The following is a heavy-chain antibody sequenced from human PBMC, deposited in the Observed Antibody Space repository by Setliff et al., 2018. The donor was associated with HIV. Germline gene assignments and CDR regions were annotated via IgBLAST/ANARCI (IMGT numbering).Heavy chain of an antibody. Sequence: SETLSLTCIVSDGSISSSGYYWNWIRQPAGKGLEWIGRIYSSGSTNHNPSLKSRVTMSVDTSKYQFSLSLSSVTAADTAVYFCARDPGYTSGSTFHFDDWGQGTLVTVSS. CDR3: ARDPGYTSGSTFHFDD. D-gene: IGHD5-18*01. V-gene: IGHV4-61*02. J-gene: IGHJ4*02. CDR1: DGSISSSGYY. CDR2: IYSSGST.